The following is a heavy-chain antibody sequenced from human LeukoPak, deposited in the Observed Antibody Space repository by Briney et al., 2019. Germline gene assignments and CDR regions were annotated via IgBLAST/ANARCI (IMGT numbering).Heavy chain of an antibody. D-gene: IGHD3-22*01. CDR3: ARETEYYYDSSGYYFDY. CDR2: ISHDGSNK. V-gene: IGHV3-30-3*01. J-gene: IGHJ4*02. CDR1: GFTFSSYA. Sequence: GGSLRLSCAASGFTFSSYAMHWVRQAPGKGLEWVAVISHDGSNKYYADSVKGRFTISRDNSKNTLYLQMNSLRAEDTAVYYCARETEYYYDSSGYYFDYWGQGTLVTVSS.